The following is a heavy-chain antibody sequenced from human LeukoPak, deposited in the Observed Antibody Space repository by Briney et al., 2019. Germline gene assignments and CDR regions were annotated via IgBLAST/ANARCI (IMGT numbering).Heavy chain of an antibody. V-gene: IGHV3-21*01. J-gene: IGHJ5*02. CDR1: GFTFSSYS. Sequence: KSGGSLRLSCAASGFTFSSYSMNWVRQAPGKGLEWVSSISRSSSYIYYADSVKGRFTISRDNAKNSLYLQMNSLRAEDTAVYYCARAGFETRGRPGLFSSSWFRGDWFDPWGQGTLVTVSS. CDR2: ISRSSSYI. CDR3: ARAGFETRGRPGLFSSSWFRGDWFDP. D-gene: IGHD6-13*01.